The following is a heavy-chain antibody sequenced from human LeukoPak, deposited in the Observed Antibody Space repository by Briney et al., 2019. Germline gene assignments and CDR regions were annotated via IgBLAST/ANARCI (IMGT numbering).Heavy chain of an antibody. Sequence: PSETLSLTCTVSGGSISSYYWSWIRQPPGKGLKWIGYIYYSGSTNYNPSLKSRVTISVDTSKNQFSLKLSSVTAADTAVYYCARESVKSLGLFDPWGQGTLVTVSS. V-gene: IGHV4-59*01. J-gene: IGHJ5*02. D-gene: IGHD3-16*01. CDR1: GGSISSYY. CDR3: ARESVKSLGLFDP. CDR2: IYYSGST.